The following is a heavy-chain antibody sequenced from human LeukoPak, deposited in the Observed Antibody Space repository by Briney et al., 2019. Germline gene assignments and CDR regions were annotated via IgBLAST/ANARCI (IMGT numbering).Heavy chain of an antibody. J-gene: IGHJ4*02. CDR2: IIPILGIA. V-gene: IGHV1-69*04. Sequence: SVKVSCKASGGTFSSYAISWVRQAPGQGLEWMGRIIPILGIANYAQEFQGRVTITADKSTSTAYMELSSLRSEDTAVYYCARAYYGDYEGYWGQGTLVTVSS. CDR1: GGTFSSYA. D-gene: IGHD4-17*01. CDR3: ARAYYGDYEGY.